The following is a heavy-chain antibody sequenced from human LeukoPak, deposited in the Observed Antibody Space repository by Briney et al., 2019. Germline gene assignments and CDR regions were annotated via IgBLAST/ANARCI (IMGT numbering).Heavy chain of an antibody. CDR2: IYYSGST. CDR3: ARGSIVGATDR. J-gene: IGHJ5*02. Sequence: SETLSLTCTVSGYSISSGYYWGWIRQPPGKGLEWIGSIYYSGSTYYNPSLKSRVTISVDTSKNQFSLKLSSVTAADTAVYYCARGSIVGATDRWGQGTLVTVSS. CDR1: GYSISSGYY. D-gene: IGHD1-26*01. V-gene: IGHV4-38-2*02.